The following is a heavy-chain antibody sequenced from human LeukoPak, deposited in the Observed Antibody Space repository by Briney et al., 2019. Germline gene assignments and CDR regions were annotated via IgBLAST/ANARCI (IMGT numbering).Heavy chain of an antibody. J-gene: IGHJ4*02. CDR1: GFTFSSYG. V-gene: IGHV3-33*01. CDR2: IWYDGSNK. D-gene: IGHD3-10*01. CDR3: ARESSLVGEYIDY. Sequence: GRSLRLSCAASGFTFSSYGMHWVRQAPGKGLEWVAVIWYDGSNKYYADSVKGRFTISRDNSKNTLYLQMNSLRAEDTAVYYCARESSLVGEYIDYWGQGTLVTVSS.